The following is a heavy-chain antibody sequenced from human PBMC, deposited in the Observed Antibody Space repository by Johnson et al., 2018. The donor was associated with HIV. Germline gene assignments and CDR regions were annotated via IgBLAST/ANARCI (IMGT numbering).Heavy chain of an antibody. J-gene: IGHJ3*02. CDR2: ISYDGSTK. CDR1: GFTFSSYG. D-gene: IGHD2-8*02. CDR3: AKVRRPGGVRDVFDI. V-gene: IGHV3-33*05. Sequence: QVQLVESGGGVVQPGGSLRLSCAASGFTFSSYGMPWVRQAPGKGLEWVAVISYDGSTKYYADSVKRRFTISRDNSKDTLSLQMNSLRDEDTAVYYCAKVRRPGGVRDVFDIWGQGTMVTVSS.